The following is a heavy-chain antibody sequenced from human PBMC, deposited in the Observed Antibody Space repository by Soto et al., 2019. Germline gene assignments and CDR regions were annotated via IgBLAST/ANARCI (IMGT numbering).Heavy chain of an antibody. Sequence: QVQLQESGPGLVKPSQTLSLTCTVSGGSISSGDYYWSWVRQHPGKGLEWIGYRSYSGSTYYNPSLKSRVTIVVDTSRNQFSLRLSSVTAADTAVYYCAREGGLAYCGGDCLYNGCDPWGQGTLGTVSS. D-gene: IGHD2-21*02. CDR3: AREGGLAYCGGDCLYNGCDP. J-gene: IGHJ5*02. CDR2: RSYSGST. CDR1: GGSISSGDYY. V-gene: IGHV4-31*03.